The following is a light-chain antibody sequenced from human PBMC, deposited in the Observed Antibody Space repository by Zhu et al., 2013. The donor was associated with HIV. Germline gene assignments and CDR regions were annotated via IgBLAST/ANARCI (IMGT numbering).Light chain of an antibody. J-gene: IGLJ1*01. CDR3: SSYAGITNV. Sequence: QSALTQSASVSGSPGQAITISCTGTSSDVGTYNLVSWYQQHPGKGPKLIVFEVTKRPSGVSNRFSGSKSGNTASLTVSGLQPEDEADYYCSSYAGITNVFGSGTKVTVL. CDR2: EVT. V-gene: IGLV2-14*02. CDR1: SSDVGTYNL.